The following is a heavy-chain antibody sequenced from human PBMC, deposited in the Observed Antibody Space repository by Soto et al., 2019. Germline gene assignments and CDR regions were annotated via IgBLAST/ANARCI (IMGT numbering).Heavy chain of an antibody. D-gene: IGHD1-26*01. CDR1: GFTFSSYG. V-gene: IGHV3-33*01. Sequence: QVQLVESGGGVVQPGRSLRLSCAASGFTFSSYGMHWVRQAPGKGLEWVAVIWYDGSNKYYADSVKGRFTISRDNSKTALYLKMNGRRAGDTAVYYGGGGRRGGGWGHFDYWGQGTLVTVSS. CDR3: GGGRRGGGWGHFDY. CDR2: IWYDGSNK. J-gene: IGHJ4*02.